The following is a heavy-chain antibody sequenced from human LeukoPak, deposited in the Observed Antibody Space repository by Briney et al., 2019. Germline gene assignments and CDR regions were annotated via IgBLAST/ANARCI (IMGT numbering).Heavy chain of an antibody. CDR2: ISSSSYI. D-gene: IGHD3-22*01. CDR1: GFTFSSYS. J-gene: IGHJ4*02. CDR3: ARHDSSGYYYV. V-gene: IGHV3-21*01. Sequence: PGGSLRLSCAASGFTFSSYSMNWVRQAPGKGLEWVSSISSSSYIYYADSVKGRFTISRDNAKNSLYLQMNSLRAEDTAVYYCARHDSSGYYYVWGQGTLVTVSS.